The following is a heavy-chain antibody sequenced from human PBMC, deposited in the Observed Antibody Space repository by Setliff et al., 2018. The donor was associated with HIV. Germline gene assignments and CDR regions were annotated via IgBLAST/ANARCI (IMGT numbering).Heavy chain of an antibody. CDR2: IIPIFNTG. CDR1: GGTFINSA. CDR3: ATGRHYYDSSDYPANPFDA. V-gene: IGHV1-69*13. D-gene: IGHD3-22*01. J-gene: IGHJ3*01. Sequence: GASVKVSCKASGGTFINSAFTWVRQAPGQGLEWMGSIIPIFNTGNYAQKFQNRVTITADESTSTAYMELSSLRSEDTAVYFCATGRHYYDSSDYPANPFDAWGQGTMVTVSS.